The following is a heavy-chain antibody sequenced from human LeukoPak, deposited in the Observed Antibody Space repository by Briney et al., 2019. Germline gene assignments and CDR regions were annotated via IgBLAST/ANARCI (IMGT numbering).Heavy chain of an antibody. V-gene: IGHV3-30*18. CDR3: AKASMIVVAPDDAFDI. J-gene: IGHJ3*02. D-gene: IGHD3-22*01. Sequence: GGSLRLSCAASGFTFSSYGMHWVRQAPGKGLEWVAVISYDGSSKYYADSVKGRFTISRDNSKNTLYLQMNSLRAEDTAVYYCAKASMIVVAPDDAFDIWGQGTMVTVSS. CDR2: ISYDGSSK. CDR1: GFTFSSYG.